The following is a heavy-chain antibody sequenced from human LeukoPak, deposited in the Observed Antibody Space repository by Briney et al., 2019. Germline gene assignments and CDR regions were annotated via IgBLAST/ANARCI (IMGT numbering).Heavy chain of an antibody. CDR1: GFTFSSYG. D-gene: IGHD4-11*01. V-gene: IGHV3-33*01. J-gene: IGHJ4*02. Sequence: GRSLRLSCAAPGFTFSSYGMHWVRQAPGKGLEWVAVIWYGGSNKNYADSVKGRFTISRDNSKNTLYLQMNSLRAEDTAVYYCARVADYSNSAHADYWGQGTLVTVSS. CDR3: ARVADYSNSAHADY. CDR2: IWYGGSNK.